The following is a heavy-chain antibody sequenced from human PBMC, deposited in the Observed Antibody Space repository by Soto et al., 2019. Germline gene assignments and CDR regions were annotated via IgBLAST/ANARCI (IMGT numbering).Heavy chain of an antibody. D-gene: IGHD3-10*01. CDR2: IYYSGST. CDR3: ARVLVTSDAFDI. J-gene: IGHJ3*02. Sequence: PSGTLSLTCTVSGGSISSGGYYWSWIRQHPGKGLEWIGYIYYSGSTYYNPSLKSRVTISVDTSKNQFSLKLSSVTAADTAVYYCARVLVTSDAFDIWGQGTMVTVSS. V-gene: IGHV4-31*03. CDR1: GGSISSGGYY.